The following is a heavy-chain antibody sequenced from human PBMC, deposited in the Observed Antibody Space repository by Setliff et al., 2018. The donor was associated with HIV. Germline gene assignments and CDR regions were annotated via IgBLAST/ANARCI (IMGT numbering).Heavy chain of an antibody. V-gene: IGHV4-4*08. CDR2: IYTTGST. CDR3: ATRGWIEGREVDY. J-gene: IGHJ4*02. Sequence: SETLSLTCTVAGGSMSTHYWSWIRQTPGKGLEWIGHIYTTGSTHYNPSLKSRVTISVDTSRNQFSLRLNSVTAADTAVYYCATRGWIEGREVDYWGQGTLVTVSS. CDR1: GGSMSTHY. D-gene: IGHD2-2*03.